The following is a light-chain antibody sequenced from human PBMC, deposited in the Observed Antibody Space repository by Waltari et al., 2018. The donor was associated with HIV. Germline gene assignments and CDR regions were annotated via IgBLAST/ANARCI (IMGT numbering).Light chain of an antibody. CDR1: NIRRKG. CDR3: QVWHISTDHWV. V-gene: IGLV3-21*04. J-gene: IGLJ3*02. Sequence: SYVLTQPPSVSVAPGKTASITCEAANIRRKGVHWYQQKPGQAPILVIYYDSDRPSGIPERFSGSNSGNTATLTISRVEAGDEADYYCQVWHISTDHWVFGAGTKLTVV. CDR2: YDS.